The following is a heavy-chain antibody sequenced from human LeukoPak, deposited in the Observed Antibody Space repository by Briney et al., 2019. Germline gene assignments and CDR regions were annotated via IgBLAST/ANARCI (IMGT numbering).Heavy chain of an antibody. CDR2: IGTYNGNT. Sequence: ASVKVSCKASGYRFTTYGISWVRQAPGQGLEWMGWIGTYNGNTNYAQKFQGRVTMTTDTSTSTVCMELRSLRSDDTAVYYCARGITRYDSGWYGRGDTFDYWGQGTLVTVSS. CDR1: GYRFTTYG. CDR3: ARGITRYDSGWYGRGDTFDY. J-gene: IGHJ4*02. V-gene: IGHV1-18*01. D-gene: IGHD6-19*01.